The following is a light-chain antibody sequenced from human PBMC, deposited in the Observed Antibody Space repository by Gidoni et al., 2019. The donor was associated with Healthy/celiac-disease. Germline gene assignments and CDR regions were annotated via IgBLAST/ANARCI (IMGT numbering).Light chain of an antibody. CDR2: LGY. V-gene: IGKV2-28*01. Sequence: DIVMTQSPLSLPVTPGEPASISCSSSQSLLHSNGYNYLDWYLQKPGQSPQLLISLGYNRASGVPDRFSGSGSGTDFTLKISRVEAEDVGVYYCMQALQTPTFGQGTKVEIK. J-gene: IGKJ1*01. CDR1: QSLLHSNGYNY. CDR3: MQALQTPT.